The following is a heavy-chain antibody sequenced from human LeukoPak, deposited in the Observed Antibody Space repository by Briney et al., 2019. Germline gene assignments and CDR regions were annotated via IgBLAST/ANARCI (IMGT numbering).Heavy chain of an antibody. CDR1: GMTFSNHW. V-gene: IGHV3-74*01. J-gene: IGHJ4*02. Sequence: GGSLRLSCAASGMTFSNHWMHWVRQAPGKGLVWVSLIKTDGRTTIYADSVKGRFTISRDNAKNSLYLQMNSLRAEDTAVYYCARGYSSSWDIDYWGQGTLVTVSS. CDR3: ARGYSSSWDIDY. D-gene: IGHD6-13*01. CDR2: IKTDGRTT.